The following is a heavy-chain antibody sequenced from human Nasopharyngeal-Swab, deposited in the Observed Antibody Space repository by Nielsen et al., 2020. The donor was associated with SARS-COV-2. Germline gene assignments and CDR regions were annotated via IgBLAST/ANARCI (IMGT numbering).Heavy chain of an antibody. CDR2: ISGSGANT. V-gene: IGHV3-23*01. D-gene: IGHD3-22*01. J-gene: IGHJ5*02. CDR3: TRVSSKEYYYDTSVLGH. Sequence: GESLKISCAASGFTFSNYAMGWVRQAPGKGLEWVSAISGSGANTYYADSLRGRVTISRDNSKNTMYLEMNSLGAEDSAVYYCTRVSSKEYYYDTSVLGHWGQGTLVTVSS. CDR1: GFTFSNYA.